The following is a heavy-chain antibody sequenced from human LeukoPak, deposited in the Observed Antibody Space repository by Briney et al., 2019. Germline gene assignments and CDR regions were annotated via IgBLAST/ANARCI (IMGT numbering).Heavy chain of an antibody. CDR3: ARDRPYISSSWYMGYDF. Sequence: GGSLRLSCAASGFTFSSYWMNWVRQAPGKGLVWVAHINTDGRTTTYADSVKGRFTVSRDNAKNTLYLEMNRLRAEDTAVYYCARDRPYISSSWYMGYDFWGQGTLVTVSS. CDR2: INTDGRTT. CDR1: GFTFSSYW. D-gene: IGHD6-13*01. J-gene: IGHJ4*02. V-gene: IGHV3-74*01.